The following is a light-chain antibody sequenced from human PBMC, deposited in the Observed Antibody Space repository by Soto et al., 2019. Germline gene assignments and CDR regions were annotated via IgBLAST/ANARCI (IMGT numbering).Light chain of an antibody. CDR3: QSYDSSLSGCI. CDR2: ENN. V-gene: IGLV1-40*01. Sequence: QSVLTQPPSVSAAPGQRVTISCTGSSSNIGAGYEAHWYQQVPGTAPKLLIYENNNRPSGVPDRFSGSKSGTSASLAITGLQAEDEAEYYCQSYDSSLSGCIFGTGTKVTVL. J-gene: IGLJ1*01. CDR1: SSNIGAGYE.